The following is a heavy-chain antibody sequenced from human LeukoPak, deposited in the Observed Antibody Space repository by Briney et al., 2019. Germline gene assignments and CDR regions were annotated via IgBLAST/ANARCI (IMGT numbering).Heavy chain of an antibody. CDR2: ISSSSTYI. V-gene: IGHV3-21*01. CDR1: GFTFVTYN. CDR3: ARDPRHCSGDSCYS. D-gene: IGHD2-15*01. J-gene: IGHJ4*02. Sequence: GGSLRLSCAASGFTFVTYNMKWVRQTPGKGLEWVSSISSSSTYIYYADSVKGRFTISRDNPKNSLYLQMNSLRVEDTAVYYCARDPRHCSGDSCYSWGQGTLVTVSS.